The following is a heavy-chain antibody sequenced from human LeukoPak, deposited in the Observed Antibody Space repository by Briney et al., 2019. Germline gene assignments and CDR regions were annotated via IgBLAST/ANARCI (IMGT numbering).Heavy chain of an antibody. CDR1: GASVSRGGYY. Sequence: SETLSLTCTVSGASVSRGGYYWSWIRQPPGKGLEWIGNIYYSGSTNYNPSLKSRVTISVDTSKNQFSLKVSSVTAADTAVYYCARRGGAGRSFDYWGQGTLVTVSS. V-gene: IGHV4-61*08. J-gene: IGHJ4*02. CDR3: ARRGGAGRSFDY. D-gene: IGHD2-21*01. CDR2: IYYSGST.